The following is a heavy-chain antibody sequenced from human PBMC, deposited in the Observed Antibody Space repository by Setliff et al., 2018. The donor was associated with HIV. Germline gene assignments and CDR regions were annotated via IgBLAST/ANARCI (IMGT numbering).Heavy chain of an antibody. V-gene: IGHV1-2*06. CDR1: GYTFTGYF. CDR3: ARESRDIVATSPLDY. Sequence: ASVKVSCKASGYTFTGYFMHWVRQAPGQGLEWMGRINPNSGGTNYAQKFQGRATMTRDTSISTAYMELSRLISDDTAVYYCARESRDIVATSPLDYWGQGTLVTVSS. D-gene: IGHD5-12*01. J-gene: IGHJ4*02. CDR2: INPNSGGT.